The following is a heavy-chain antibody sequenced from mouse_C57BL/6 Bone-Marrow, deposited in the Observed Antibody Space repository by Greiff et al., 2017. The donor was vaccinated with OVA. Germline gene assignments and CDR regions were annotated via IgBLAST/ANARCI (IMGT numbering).Heavy chain of an antibody. V-gene: IGHV1-72*01. J-gene: IGHJ2*01. Sequence: VQLQQPGAELVKPGASVKLSCKASGYTFTSYWMHWVKQRPGRGLEWIGRIDPNSGGTKYNEKLKSKATLTVDKPSSTAYMQLSSLTSEDSAVYYCARYITTVVATEYFDYWGQGTTLTVSS. CDR3: ARYITTVVATEYFDY. CDR1: GYTFTSYW. D-gene: IGHD1-1*01. CDR2: IDPNSGGT.